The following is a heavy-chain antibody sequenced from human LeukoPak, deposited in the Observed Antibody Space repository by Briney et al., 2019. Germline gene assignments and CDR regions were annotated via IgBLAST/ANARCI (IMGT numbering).Heavy chain of an antibody. CDR3: VRYFDWPYAFDI. D-gene: IGHD3-9*01. CDR2: INYSGIT. CDR1: GGSISGYY. Sequence: SETLSLTRTVSGGSISGYYWSWIRQPPGKGLEWIGYINYSGITNYNPSLKSRVTISVDTSKNQFSLKLTSVTAADTAVYHCVRYFDWPYAFDIWGQGTMVTVSS. J-gene: IGHJ3*02. V-gene: IGHV4-59*01.